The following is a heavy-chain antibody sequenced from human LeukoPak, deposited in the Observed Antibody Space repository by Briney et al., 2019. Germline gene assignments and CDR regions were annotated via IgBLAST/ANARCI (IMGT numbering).Heavy chain of an antibody. J-gene: IGHJ4*02. Sequence: GASVNVSCKASGFTFTSSAMQWVRQARGRRLEWIGWIVVGSGNTNYAPKFQERVTITRDMSTSTAYMELSSVRSEDTAVYYCAALPSPSDIAADGTKGDYWGQGTLVTVSS. CDR3: AALPSPSDIAADGTKGDY. D-gene: IGHD6-13*01. V-gene: IGHV1-58*02. CDR1: GFTFTSSA. CDR2: IVVGSGNT.